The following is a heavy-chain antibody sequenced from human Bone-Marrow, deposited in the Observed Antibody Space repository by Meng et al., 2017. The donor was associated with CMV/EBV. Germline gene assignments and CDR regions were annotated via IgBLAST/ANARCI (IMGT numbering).Heavy chain of an antibody. CDR3: ARAPVAYYDFWSGSFTDYYYGMDV. CDR2: IYSGGST. J-gene: IGHJ6*02. V-gene: IGHV3-66*02. CDR1: GFTFGDYA. D-gene: IGHD3-3*01. Sequence: GESLKISCTASGFTFGDYAMSWVRQAPGKGLEWVSVIYSGGSTYYADSVKGRFTISRDNSKNTLYLQMNSLRAEDTAVYYCARAPVAYYDFWSGSFTDYYYGMDVWGQGTTVTVSS.